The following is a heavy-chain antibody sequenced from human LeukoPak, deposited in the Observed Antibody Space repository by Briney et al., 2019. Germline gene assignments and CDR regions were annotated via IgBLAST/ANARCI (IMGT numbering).Heavy chain of an antibody. CDR1: GYTFTSYG. Sequence: ASVNVSCKASGYTFTSYGISWVRQAPGQGLEWMGWISAYNGNTNYAQKLQGRVTMTTDTSTSTAYMELRSLRSDDTAVYYCARDIHYYDSSGYYTPWGQGTLVTVSS. V-gene: IGHV1-18*01. CDR3: ARDIHYYDSSGYYTP. D-gene: IGHD3-22*01. CDR2: ISAYNGNT. J-gene: IGHJ5*02.